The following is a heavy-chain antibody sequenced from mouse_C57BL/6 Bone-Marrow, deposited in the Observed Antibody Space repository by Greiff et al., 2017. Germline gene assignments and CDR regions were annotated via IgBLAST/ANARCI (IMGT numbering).Heavy chain of an antibody. V-gene: IGHV1-69*01. J-gene: IGHJ1*03. Sequence: QVQLQQPGAELVMPGASVKLSCKASGYTFTSYWMHWVKQRPGQGLEWIGEIDPSDSYTNYNQKFKGKSTLTVDKSSSTAYMQLSSLTSEDSAVYYCARDGYYGSSWYFDVWGTGTTVTVSS. D-gene: IGHD1-1*01. CDR1: GYTFTSYW. CDR2: IDPSDSYT. CDR3: ARDGYYGSSWYFDV.